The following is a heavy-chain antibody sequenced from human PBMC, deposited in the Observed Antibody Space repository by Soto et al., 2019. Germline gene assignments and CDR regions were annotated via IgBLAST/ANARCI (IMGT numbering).Heavy chain of an antibody. J-gene: IGHJ3*02. V-gene: IGHV3-7*03. D-gene: IGHD3-22*01. CDR2: IKQDGSEK. CDR1: GFNVSTNY. CDR3: ASTDYYDSSGYPGHAFDI. Sequence: GGSLRLSCAVSGFNVSTNYMSWVRQAPGKGLEWVANIKQDGSEKYYVDSVKGRFTISRDNAKNSLYLQMNSLRAEDTAVYYCASTDYYDSSGYPGHAFDIWGQGTMVTVSS.